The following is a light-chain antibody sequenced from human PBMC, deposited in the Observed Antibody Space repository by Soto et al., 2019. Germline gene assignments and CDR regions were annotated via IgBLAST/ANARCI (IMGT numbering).Light chain of an antibody. J-gene: IGKJ1*01. Sequence: ESVLTQSPATLSLSPGERATLSCRASQSVSSYLAWYQQQPGQAPRLLIYDASNRATGIPARFSGSGSGTDFTLTISSLEPEDFAVYYCQQRSNWPPTCGQGTKVEI. V-gene: IGKV3-11*01. CDR2: DAS. CDR1: QSVSSY. CDR3: QQRSNWPPT.